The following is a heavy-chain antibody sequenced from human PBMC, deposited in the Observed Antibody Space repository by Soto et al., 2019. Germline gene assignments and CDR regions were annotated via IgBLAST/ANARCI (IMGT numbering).Heavy chain of an antibody. D-gene: IGHD6-13*01. Sequence: ASVKVSCKASGYTFTSYAMHWVRQAPGQRLEWMGWINAGNGNTKYSQKFQGRVTITRDTSASTAYMELSSLRSEDTAVYYCARDSSSPPYYYYGMDVWGQGTTVTVSS. V-gene: IGHV1-3*01. CDR3: ARDSSSPPYYYYGMDV. CDR1: GYTFTSYA. CDR2: INAGNGNT. J-gene: IGHJ6*02.